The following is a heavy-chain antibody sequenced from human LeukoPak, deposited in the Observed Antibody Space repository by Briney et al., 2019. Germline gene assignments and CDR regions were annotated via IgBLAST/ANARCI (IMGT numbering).Heavy chain of an antibody. D-gene: IGHD6-13*01. CDR2: INQDGSEK. Sequence: GGSLRLSCAASGFTFSSYWMTWVRQAPGKGLDWVANINQDGSEKYYVDSVKGRFTISRDTAKNSLYLQMNSLRAEDTAVYYCARDGLPAAGDYWGQGTLVTVSS. CDR1: GFTFSSYW. CDR3: ARDGLPAAGDY. J-gene: IGHJ4*02. V-gene: IGHV3-7*01.